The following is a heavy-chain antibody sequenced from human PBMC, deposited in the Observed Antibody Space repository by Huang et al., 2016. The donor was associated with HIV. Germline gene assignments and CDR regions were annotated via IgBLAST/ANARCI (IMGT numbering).Heavy chain of an antibody. CDR3: ARTISGFGKSYYHFYMDV. Sequence: QVQLVQSGAEVKKPGSSVKVSCEAYGGTFSSYAINWVRQAPGQGLEWVGGIIPLVRSADYVQKVQGRVTITAAESTSIVYLELSSLRSDDTAVYYCARTISGFGKSYYHFYMDVWGNGTPITVSS. D-gene: IGHD3-10*01. CDR1: GGTFSSYA. CDR2: IIPLVRSA. J-gene: IGHJ6*03. V-gene: IGHV1-69*13.